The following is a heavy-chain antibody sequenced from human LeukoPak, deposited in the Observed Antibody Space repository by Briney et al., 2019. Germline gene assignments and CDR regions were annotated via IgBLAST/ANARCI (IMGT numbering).Heavy chain of an antibody. CDR3: ARDRGGYTYSHDY. J-gene: IGHJ4*02. D-gene: IGHD5-18*01. V-gene: IGHV4-30-2*01. CDR1: GGSISSGGYY. Sequence: SQTLSLTCTVSGGSISSGGYYWSWIRQPPGKGLEWIGYIYHSGSTNYNPSLKSRVTISMDKSKNQLSLKLNFVTAADTAVYYCARDRGGYTYSHDYWGQGTLVTVSS. CDR2: IYHSGST.